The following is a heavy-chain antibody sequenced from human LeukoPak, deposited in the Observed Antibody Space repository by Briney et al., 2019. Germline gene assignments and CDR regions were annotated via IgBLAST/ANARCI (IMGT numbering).Heavy chain of an antibody. V-gene: IGHV3-49*03. CDR1: GFTFGDYA. Sequence: GGSLRLSCTASGFTFGDYAMSWFRQAPGKGLEWVGFIISKSFGGTAEYAASVKGIFTMSRDDSKSIAYLQMSSLKTEDTAVYYCSRISTAGFDFDSWGQGTLVTVSS. D-gene: IGHD6-13*01. J-gene: IGHJ4*02. CDR2: IISKSFGGTA. CDR3: SRISTAGFDFDS.